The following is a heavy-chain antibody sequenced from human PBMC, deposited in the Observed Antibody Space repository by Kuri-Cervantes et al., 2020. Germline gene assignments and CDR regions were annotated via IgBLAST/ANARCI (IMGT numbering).Heavy chain of an antibody. V-gene: IGHV1-18*01. D-gene: IGHD6-19*01. CDR2: ISAYSDNT. J-gene: IGHJ6*02. Sequence: ASVNVSCKASVYTFTSYDINWVRQAPGQGLEWMGWISAYSDNTNYAQKLQGRVTMTTDTSTSTAYMELRSLRSDDTAVYYCARVCPAYSSGWYIYYYYGMDVWGQGTTVTVSS. CDR1: VYTFTSYD. CDR3: ARVCPAYSSGWYIYYYYGMDV.